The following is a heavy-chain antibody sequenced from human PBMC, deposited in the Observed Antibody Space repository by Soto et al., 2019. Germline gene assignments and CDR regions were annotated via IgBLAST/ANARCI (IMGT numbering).Heavy chain of an antibody. CDR2: IYYSGSP. D-gene: IGHD4-17*01. Sequence: QQQLQESGPGLVKPSETLSLTCTFSGDSISSSKYYWGWIRQPPGKGLEWIGSIYYSGSPYYNSSLKRRVTISVDTSENPFSLKLTSMTAADTAVYYCATLPPYGDPNAGFCGQRILVTVSS. V-gene: IGHV4-39*02. J-gene: IGHJ4*02. CDR1: GDSISSSKYY. CDR3: ATLPPYGDPNAGF.